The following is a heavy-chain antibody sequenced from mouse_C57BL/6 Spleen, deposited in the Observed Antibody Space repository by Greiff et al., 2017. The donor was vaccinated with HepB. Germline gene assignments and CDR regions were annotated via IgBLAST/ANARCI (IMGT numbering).Heavy chain of an antibody. J-gene: IGHJ1*03. D-gene: IGHD1-1*01. CDR1: GFTFSDYG. Sequence: EVKLMESGGGLVKPGGSLKLSCAASGFTFSDYGMHWVRQAPEKGLEWVAYISSGSSTIYYADTVKGRFTISRDNAKNTLFLQMTSLMSEDTAMYYCARRGLTTVATGWYFDVWGTGTTVTVSS. CDR3: ARRGLTTVATGWYFDV. CDR2: ISSGSSTI. V-gene: IGHV5-17*01.